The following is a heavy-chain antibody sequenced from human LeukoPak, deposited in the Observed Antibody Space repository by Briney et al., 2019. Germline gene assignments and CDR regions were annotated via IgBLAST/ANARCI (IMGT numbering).Heavy chain of an antibody. CDR3: ARSRGYYYDSSGYSDY. V-gene: IGHV1-2*02. CDR2: INPNSGGT. D-gene: IGHD3-22*01. CDR1: GYTFTGYY. Sequence: ASVKVSCKASGYTFTGYYMHWVRQAPGQRLEWMGWINPNSGGTNYAQKFQGRVTMTRETSISTAYMELSRLRSDDTAVYYCARSRGYYYDSSGYSDYWGQGTLVTVSS. J-gene: IGHJ4*02.